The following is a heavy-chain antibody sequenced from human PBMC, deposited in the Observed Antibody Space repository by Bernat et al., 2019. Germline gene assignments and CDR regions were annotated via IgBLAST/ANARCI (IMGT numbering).Heavy chain of an antibody. Sequence: EVQLVESGGGLVQPGGSLRVSCAASGFSFSSYWMHWVRQAPGEGLVWVSCINGDGVRTRDADSVKGRFIISRDNAKDTLYLQMNSLRAEDTAVYYCARGSASAWTDDAFDIWGQGTVVTVSS. D-gene: IGHD6-19*01. CDR1: GFSFSSYW. CDR2: INGDGVRT. J-gene: IGHJ3*02. V-gene: IGHV3-74*01. CDR3: ARGSASAWTDDAFDI.